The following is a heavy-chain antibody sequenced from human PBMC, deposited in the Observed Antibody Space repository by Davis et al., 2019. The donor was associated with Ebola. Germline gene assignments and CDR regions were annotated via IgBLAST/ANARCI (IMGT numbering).Heavy chain of an antibody. CDR2: IWYDGSNK. J-gene: IGHJ4*02. V-gene: IGHV3-33*01. CDR3: ARADDSSGYYPDFDY. D-gene: IGHD3-22*01. CDR1: GFTFSSYG. Sequence: GGSLRLSCAASGFTFSSYGMHWVRQAPGKGLEWVAVIWYDGSNKYYADSVKGRFSISRDNSKNTLYLQMNSLRPEDTAVYYCARADDSSGYYPDFDYWGQGTLVTVSS.